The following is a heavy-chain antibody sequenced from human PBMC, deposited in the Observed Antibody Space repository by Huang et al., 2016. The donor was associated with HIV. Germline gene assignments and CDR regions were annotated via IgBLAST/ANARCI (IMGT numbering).Heavy chain of an antibody. CDR3: ARSAYGDLDY. V-gene: IGHV1-8*02. D-gene: IGHD4-17*01. J-gene: IGHJ4*02. CDR2: MNPKTGNT. CDR1: GYTFTNYD. Sequence: QVHLVQSGAEVKKPGASVKVSCKASGYTFTNYDINWGRQAPGRGLWWMGWMNPKTGNTGFAQSFQGRVTMTRKTSITTAYMERTSLTSEDTAVYYCARSAYGDLDYWGLGTLVIVSS.